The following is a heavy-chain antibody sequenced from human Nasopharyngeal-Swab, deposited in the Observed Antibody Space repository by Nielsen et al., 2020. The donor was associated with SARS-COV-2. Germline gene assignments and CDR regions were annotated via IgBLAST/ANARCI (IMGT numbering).Heavy chain of an antibody. V-gene: IGHV4-61*01. J-gene: IGHJ6*02. CDR1: GGSVSSGSYY. D-gene: IGHD3-10*01. Sequence: SETLSLTCTVSGGSVSSGSYYWSWIQQPPGKGLEWIGYMYYSGSTNYNPSLKSRVTISVDTSKNQFSLKLSSVTAADTAVYYCARDIGAAALAPWRGYYGMDVWGQGTTVTVSS. CDR3: ARDIGAAALAPWRGYYGMDV. CDR2: MYYSGST.